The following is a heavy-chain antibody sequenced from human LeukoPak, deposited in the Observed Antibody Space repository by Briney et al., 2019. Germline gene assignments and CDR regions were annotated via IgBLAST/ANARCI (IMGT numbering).Heavy chain of an antibody. Sequence: VASVKVSCKASGYTYSSYGISWVRQAPGQGLEWMGWINGYKGNTNYAQKLQGRVTMTRDMSTSTVYMELSSLRSEDTAVYYCARVIWDGSGSYFPRYYYSYMDVWGKGTTVTVSS. V-gene: IGHV1-18*01. D-gene: IGHD3-10*01. CDR3: ARVIWDGSGSYFPRYYYSYMDV. CDR2: INGYKGNT. CDR1: GYTYSSYG. J-gene: IGHJ6*03.